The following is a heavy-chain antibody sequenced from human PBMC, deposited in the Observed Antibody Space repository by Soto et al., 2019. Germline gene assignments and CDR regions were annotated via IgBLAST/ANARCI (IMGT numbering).Heavy chain of an antibody. D-gene: IGHD3-22*01. CDR3: ARDSRSGYYLDY. V-gene: IGHV4-30-2*01. Sequence: QLQLQESGSGLVKPSQTLSLTCAVSGDSISSGGYSWNWIRQPPGKGVEWIGYIYHSGGTDYNPSRNSRVTITVDSSNIQFYLLLSAVTAADPAVYDWARDSRSGYYLDYWGQGTLVTVSS. J-gene: IGHJ4*02. CDR2: IYHSGGT. CDR1: GDSISSGGYS.